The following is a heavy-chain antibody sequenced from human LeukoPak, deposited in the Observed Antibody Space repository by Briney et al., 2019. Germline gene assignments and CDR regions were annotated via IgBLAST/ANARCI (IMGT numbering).Heavy chain of an antibody. D-gene: IGHD3-9*01. J-gene: IGHJ4*02. CDR1: GYTFTSYG. CDR3: ARRISDILTGYYFDY. CDR2: ISAYNGNT. V-gene: IGHV1-18*01. Sequence: GASVNVSCKASGYTFTSYGISWVRQAPGQGLEWMGWISAYNGNTNYAQKFQGRVTMTTDTSTSTAYMELRSLRSDDTAVYYCARRISDILTGYYFDYWGQGTLVTVSS.